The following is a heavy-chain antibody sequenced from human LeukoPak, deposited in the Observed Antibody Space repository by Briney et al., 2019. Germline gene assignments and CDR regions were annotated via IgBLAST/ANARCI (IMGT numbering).Heavy chain of an antibody. D-gene: IGHD5-12*01. CDR3: AKGMAMNTVATSG. Sequence: GGSLRLSCAASGFTFSSYAMSWVRQAPGKGLEWVSGMSGSGGRTYYADSVKGRFTISRDNFKNTLYLQMTSLTAEDTAVYYCAKGMAMNTVATSGWGQGTLVTVSS. J-gene: IGHJ4*02. CDR2: MSGSGGRT. V-gene: IGHV3-23*01. CDR1: GFTFSSYA.